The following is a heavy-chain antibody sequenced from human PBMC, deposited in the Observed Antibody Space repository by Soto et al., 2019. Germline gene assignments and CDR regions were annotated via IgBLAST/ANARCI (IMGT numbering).Heavy chain of an antibody. V-gene: IGHV3-30-3*01. CDR3: ARSVAFWSGNEPNNWFDP. J-gene: IGHJ5*02. Sequence: QVQLVESGGGVVQPGRSLRLSCAASGSTFSSYALHWVRQAPGKGLEWVAVISYDGSKKYYADSVKGRFTISRDNSKNTLYLQMNSLRVEDTAVYYCARSVAFWSGNEPNNWFDPWGQGTLVTVSS. CDR2: ISYDGSKK. CDR1: GSTFSSYA. D-gene: IGHD3-3*01.